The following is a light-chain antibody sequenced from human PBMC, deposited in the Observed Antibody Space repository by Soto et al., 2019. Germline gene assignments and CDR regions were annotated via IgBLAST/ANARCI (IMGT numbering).Light chain of an antibody. V-gene: IGLV1-40*01. CDR3: QSYDSSLGGSGV. CDR1: SSNIGAGYD. J-gene: IGLJ2*01. Sequence: QSVLTQPPSVSGAPGQRVTISCTGSSSNIGAGYDVHWYQQLPGTAPKLLIYGNSNRPSGVPDRFSGSKSGTSASLAITGLQAEDEADYYFQSYDSSLGGSGVFGGGTQLTVL. CDR2: GNS.